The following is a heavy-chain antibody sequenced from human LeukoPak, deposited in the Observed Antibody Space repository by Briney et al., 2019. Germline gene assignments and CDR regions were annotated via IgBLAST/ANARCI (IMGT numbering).Heavy chain of an antibody. V-gene: IGHV3-30*02. CDR3: ARDSEVTIFPLDRYYMDV. J-gene: IGHJ6*03. CDR1: GFTFSDYY. D-gene: IGHD3-9*01. CDR2: IRYDGSKK. Sequence: PGGSLRLSCAASGFTFSDYYMSWIRQAPGKGLEWVAFIRYDGSKKYYADSVKGRFTISRDNSKNSLYLQMNSLRAEDTAVYYCARDSEVTIFPLDRYYMDVWGKGTTVTISS.